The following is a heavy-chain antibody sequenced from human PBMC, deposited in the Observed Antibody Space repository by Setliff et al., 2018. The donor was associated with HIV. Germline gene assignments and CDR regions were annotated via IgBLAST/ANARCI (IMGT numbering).Heavy chain of an antibody. CDR2: IHPRDSET. Sequence: PGESLTISCKGSGYSFISYWIGWVRQMPGKGLEWMGIIHPRDSETRYSPSFQGQVTISADKSISTAYLQWSSLKASDTAMYYCASLQADAVDVWGQGTTVTVSS. CDR1: GYSFISYW. V-gene: IGHV5-51*01. CDR3: ASLQADAVDV. J-gene: IGHJ6*02.